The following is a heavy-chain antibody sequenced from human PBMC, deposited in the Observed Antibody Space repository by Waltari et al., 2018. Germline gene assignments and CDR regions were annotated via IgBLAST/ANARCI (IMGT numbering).Heavy chain of an antibody. CDR2: LYHSGSR. Sequence: QLPLQESGSRLLKPSQTLSLTCSVSGASISNGDFSWSWIRQPPGKGLQWIGFLYHSGSRYYNPSLKSRVSMSADRSKSQFSLKLDSVTAADTAVYYCARADCSGGSCLGFDSWG. CDR3: ARADCSGGSCLGFDS. CDR1: GASISNGDFS. J-gene: IGHJ4*01. D-gene: IGHD2-15*01. V-gene: IGHV4-30-2*01.